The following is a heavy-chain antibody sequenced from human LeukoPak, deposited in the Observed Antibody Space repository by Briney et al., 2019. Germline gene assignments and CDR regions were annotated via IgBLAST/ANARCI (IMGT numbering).Heavy chain of an antibody. J-gene: IGHJ4*02. CDR3: ARASLGDGYTLFDY. D-gene: IGHD5-24*01. Sequence: GSLRLSCAASGFTVSSNYMSWIRQPPGKGLEWIGYIYYSGSTNYNPSLKSRVTISVDTSKNQFSLKLSSVTAADTAVYYCARASLGDGYTLFDYWGQGTLVTVSS. CDR2: IYYSGST. CDR1: GFTVSSNY. V-gene: IGHV4-59*02.